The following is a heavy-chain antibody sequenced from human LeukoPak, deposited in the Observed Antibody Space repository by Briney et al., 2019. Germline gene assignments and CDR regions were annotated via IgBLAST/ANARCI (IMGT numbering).Heavy chain of an antibody. J-gene: IGHJ5*02. CDR1: GYTFTSYD. Sequence: ASVKVSCQASGYTFTSYDINWVRQATAQGHEWMGWMNPNSGNTGYAQKFQGRVTITRNTSISTAYMELSSLTSEDTAVYYCARGRATVTTHWFDPWGQGTLVTVSS. D-gene: IGHD4-11*01. V-gene: IGHV1-8*03. CDR2: MNPNSGNT. CDR3: ARGRATVTTHWFDP.